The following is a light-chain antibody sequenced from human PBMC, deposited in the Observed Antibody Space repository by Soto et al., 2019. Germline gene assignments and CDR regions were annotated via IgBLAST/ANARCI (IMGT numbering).Light chain of an antibody. CDR2: DAS. CDR1: QSISNY. V-gene: IGKV3-11*01. J-gene: IGKJ3*01. CDR3: QYGGA. Sequence: EVLLTQSPATLSLSPGERATLSCRAGQSISNYLAWYQQKPGQAPRLLMYDASNRATDIPARFSGSGSGTDFTLTISSLEPDDFAVYYCQYGGAFGPGTKVEMK.